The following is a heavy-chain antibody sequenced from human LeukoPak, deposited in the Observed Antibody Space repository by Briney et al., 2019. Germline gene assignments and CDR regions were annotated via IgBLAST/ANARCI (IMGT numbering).Heavy chain of an antibody. J-gene: IGHJ4*02. CDR3: AREDGYCSGGNCYSYFDS. V-gene: IGHV3-7*01. CDR2: IKKTGSET. D-gene: IGHD2-15*01. Sequence: GGSLRLSCAASGLTFGHFWMSWVRQAPGKGLEWVAYIKKTGSETYYVDSVKGRFTITRDNTRNSLFLQMYSLRAEDTAVYFCAREDGYCSGGNCYSYFDSWGQGTLVTVSS. CDR1: GLTFGHFW.